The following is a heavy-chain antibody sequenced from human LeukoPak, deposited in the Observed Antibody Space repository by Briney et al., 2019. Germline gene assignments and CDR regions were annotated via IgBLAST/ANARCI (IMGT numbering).Heavy chain of an antibody. CDR1: GGSTSSGSYY. V-gene: IGHV4-61*02. D-gene: IGHD1-26*01. CDR3: ARTWELDAFDI. J-gene: IGHJ3*02. Sequence: SQTLSLTCTVSGGSTSSGSYYWSWIRQPAAKGLEWIGRIYTSGSTNYNPSLKSRVTISVDTSKNQFSLKLSSVTAADTAVYYCARTWELDAFDIWGQGTMVTVSS. CDR2: IYTSGST.